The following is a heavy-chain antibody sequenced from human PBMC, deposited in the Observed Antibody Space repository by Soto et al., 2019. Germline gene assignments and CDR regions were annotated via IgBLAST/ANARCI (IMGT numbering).Heavy chain of an antibody. CDR3: ARATSGSYYTYYYYGMDV. V-gene: IGHV1-8*01. CDR2: MNPNSRNS. CDR1: GYTFTSYD. D-gene: IGHD1-26*01. J-gene: IGHJ6*02. Sequence: QVQLVQSGAEVKKPGASVKVSCKASGYTFTSYDINWVRQATGQGLEWMGWMNPNSRNSGYAQKYQGRVTMTRNTSISTAYMELSSLRSEDTAVYYCARATSGSYYTYYYYGMDVWGQGTTVTVSS.